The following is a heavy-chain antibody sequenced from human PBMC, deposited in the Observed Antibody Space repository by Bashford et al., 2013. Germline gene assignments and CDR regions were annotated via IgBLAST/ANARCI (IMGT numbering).Heavy chain of an antibody. CDR3: ARQRNLDGNFYFDH. Sequence: WVRQMPGKGLEWMGIIYPGDSDTRYSPSFQGQVTISADKSISTAYLQWSSLKASDTAMYYCARQRNLDGNFYFDHWGQGTLVTVSS. CDR2: IYPGDSDT. V-gene: IGHV5-51*01. J-gene: IGHJ4*02. D-gene: IGHD3-3*01.